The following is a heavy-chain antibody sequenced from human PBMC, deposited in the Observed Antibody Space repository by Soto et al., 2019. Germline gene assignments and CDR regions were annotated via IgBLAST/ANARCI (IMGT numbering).Heavy chain of an antibody. Sequence: TLSLTFTVSGGSVSSGGYYGSWIRQHPGKGLEWIGYIYYSGSTYYNPSLKSRVTISVDTSKNQFSLKLSSVTAADTAVYYCARVKRYHSSGYREVYFDYWGQGTLVTVSS. CDR1: GGSVSSGGYY. CDR3: ARVKRYHSSGYREVYFDY. D-gene: IGHD3-22*01. V-gene: IGHV4-31*03. CDR2: IYYSGST. J-gene: IGHJ4*02.